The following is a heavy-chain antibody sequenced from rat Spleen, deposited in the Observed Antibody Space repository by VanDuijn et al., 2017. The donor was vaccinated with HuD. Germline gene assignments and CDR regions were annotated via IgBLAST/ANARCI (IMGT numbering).Heavy chain of an antibody. CDR1: GFNFNDYW. D-gene: IGHD1-12*02. CDR3: AKSRFYYYDGGYYCFNY. CDR2: INKDSSTI. V-gene: IGHV4-2*01. J-gene: IGHJ2*01. Sequence: EVQLVESGGGLVQPGRSLKLSCAASGFNFNDYWMGWVRQAPGKGLEWIGEINKDSSTINYTPSLKAKFTISRDNAKNALYLQMNNLRSEDTATYYCAKSRFYYYDGGYYCFNYWGLGVMVTVSS.